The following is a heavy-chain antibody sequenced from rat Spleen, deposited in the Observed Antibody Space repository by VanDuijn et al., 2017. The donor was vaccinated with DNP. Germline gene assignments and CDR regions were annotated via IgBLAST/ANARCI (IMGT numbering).Heavy chain of an antibody. V-gene: IGHV5-31*01. CDR1: GFTFSSYW. CDR3: VRVNSGFLYDALDA. D-gene: IGHD4-4*01. J-gene: IGHJ4*01. CDR2: IATSGGST. Sequence: EVQLVESGGGLVQPGWSLKLSCVASGFTFSSYWMHWIRQVPGKGLEWVASIATSGGSTYYPDSVKGRFTISRDDAKNTLYLQMNSLRSEDTATYYCVRVNSGFLYDALDAWGQGTSVTVSS.